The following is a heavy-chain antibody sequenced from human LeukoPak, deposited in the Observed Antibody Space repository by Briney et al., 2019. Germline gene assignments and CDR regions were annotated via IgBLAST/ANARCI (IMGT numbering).Heavy chain of an antibody. D-gene: IGHD3-9*01. CDR3: ATLGRYDILTGYYFAY. CDR2: FDPEDGET. J-gene: IGHJ4*02. V-gene: IGHV1-24*01. CDR1: GYTLTELS. Sequence: GASVKVSCKVSGYTLTELSMHWVRQAPGKGLEWMGGFDPEDGETIYAQKFQGRVTTTEDTSTDTAYMELSSLRSEDTAVYYCATLGRYDILTGYYFAYWGQGTLVTVSS.